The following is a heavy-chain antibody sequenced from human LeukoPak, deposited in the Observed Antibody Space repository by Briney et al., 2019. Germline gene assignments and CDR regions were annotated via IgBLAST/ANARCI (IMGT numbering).Heavy chain of an antibody. D-gene: IGHD3-9*01. V-gene: IGHV5-51*01. Sequence: GESLKISCKGSGYSFTSYWIGWVRQMPGKGLEWMGIIYPGDSDTRYSPSFQGQVTISADKSISTAYLQWSSLKASDTAMYYCARRAGAYFDWSEYFQHWGQGTLVTVPS. CDR3: ARRAGAYFDWSEYFQH. CDR1: GYSFTSYW. CDR2: IYPGDSDT. J-gene: IGHJ1*01.